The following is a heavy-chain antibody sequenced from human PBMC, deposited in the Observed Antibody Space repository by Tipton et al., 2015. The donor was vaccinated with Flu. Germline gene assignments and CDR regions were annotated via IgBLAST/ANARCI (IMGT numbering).Heavy chain of an antibody. D-gene: IGHD4-11*01. J-gene: IGHJ5*02. CDR1: GYSIRSSNYY. CDR2: IFHSGNS. V-gene: IGHV4-38-2*02. CDR3: ARRDYSNYVSEPKNWFDP. Sequence: TLSLTCTVFGYSIRSSNYYWGWIRQPPGKGLEWIGSIFHSGNSYHNPPLKSRVTMAVETSKNQFSLRLSSVTAADTAVYYCARRDYSNYVSEPKNWFDPWGQGTLVTVSS.